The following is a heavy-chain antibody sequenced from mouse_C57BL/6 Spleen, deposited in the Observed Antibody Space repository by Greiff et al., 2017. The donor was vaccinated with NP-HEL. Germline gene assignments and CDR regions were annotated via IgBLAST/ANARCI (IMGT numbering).Heavy chain of an antibody. CDR1: GYTFTSYW. CDR2: IHPNSGST. V-gene: IGHV1-64*01. CDR3: AAVVATGYYAMDY. Sequence: QVQLKQPGAELVKPGASVKLSCKASGYTFTSYWMHWVKQRPGQGLEWIGMIHPNSGSTNYNEKFKSKATLTVDKSSSTAYMQLSSLTSEDSAVYYCAAVVATGYYAMDYWGQGTSVTVSS. J-gene: IGHJ4*01. D-gene: IGHD1-1*01.